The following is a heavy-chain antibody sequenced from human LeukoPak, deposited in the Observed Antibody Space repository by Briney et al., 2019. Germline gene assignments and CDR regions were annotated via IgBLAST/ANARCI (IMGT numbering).Heavy chain of an antibody. Sequence: ASVKVSCKASGGTFSSYAISWVRQAPGQGLEWMGWISAYNGNTNYAQKLQGRVTMTTDTSTSTAYMELRSLRSDDTAVYYCARNEPYSSSWYYFDYWGQGTLVTVSS. D-gene: IGHD6-13*01. V-gene: IGHV1-18*01. J-gene: IGHJ4*02. CDR3: ARNEPYSSSWYYFDY. CDR1: GGTFSSYA. CDR2: ISAYNGNT.